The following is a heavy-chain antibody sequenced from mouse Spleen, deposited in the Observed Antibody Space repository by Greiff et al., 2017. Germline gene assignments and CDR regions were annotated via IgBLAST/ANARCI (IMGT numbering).Heavy chain of an antibody. V-gene: IGHV1-69*01. CDR3: ARCGAPYYFDY. Sequence: QVQLQQSGAELVMPGASVKLSCKASGYTFTSYWMHWVKQRPGQGLEWIGEIDPSDSYTNYNQKFKGKATLTVDKSSSTAYMQLSSLTSEDSAVYYCARCGAPYYFDYWGQGTTLTVSS. CDR2: IDPSDSYT. CDR1: GYTFTSYW. J-gene: IGHJ2*01.